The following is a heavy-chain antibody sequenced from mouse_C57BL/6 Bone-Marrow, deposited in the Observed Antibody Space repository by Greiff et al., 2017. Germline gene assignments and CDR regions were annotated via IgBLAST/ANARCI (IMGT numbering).Heavy chain of an antibody. CDR2: IDPSDSYT. D-gene: IGHD6-1*01. Sequence: QVQLQQPGAELVMPGASVKLSCKASGYTFTSYWMHWVKQRPGQGLEWIGEIDPSDSYTNYNQKFKGKSTLTVDKSSSTAYMQLSSLTSEEPAVYYCARRAAAYYFDDWGQGTTLTVS. J-gene: IGHJ2*01. CDR3: ARRAAAYYFDD. CDR1: GYTFTSYW. V-gene: IGHV1-69*01.